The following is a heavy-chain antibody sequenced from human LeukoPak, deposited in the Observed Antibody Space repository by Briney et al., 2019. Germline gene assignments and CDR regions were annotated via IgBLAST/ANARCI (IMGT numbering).Heavy chain of an antibody. D-gene: IGHD5-18*01. CDR2: ISAYNGNT. V-gene: IGHV1-18*01. Sequence: ASVKVSCKASGYTFTSYGISWVRQAPRQGLEWMGWISAYNGNTNYAQKLQGRVTMTTDTSTSTAYMELRSLRSDDTAVYYCASLVDTAMAVDYWGQGTLVTVSS. J-gene: IGHJ4*02. CDR1: GYTFTSYG. CDR3: ASLVDTAMAVDY.